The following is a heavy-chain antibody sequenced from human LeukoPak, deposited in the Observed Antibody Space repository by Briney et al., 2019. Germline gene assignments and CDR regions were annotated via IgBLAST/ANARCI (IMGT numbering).Heavy chain of an antibody. CDR3: ARQNDFRLDY. V-gene: IGHV5-51*01. CDR2: IYPGDSDT. Sequence: GESLKISCKGSGYRFTNYRIGWVRQMPGKGLEWMGIIYPGDSDTRYSPSLQGQVTISVDTSIGTAYLQWSSLKASDTAIYYCARQNDFRLDYWGQGTLVTVSS. CDR1: GYRFTNYR. D-gene: IGHD3-3*01. J-gene: IGHJ4*02.